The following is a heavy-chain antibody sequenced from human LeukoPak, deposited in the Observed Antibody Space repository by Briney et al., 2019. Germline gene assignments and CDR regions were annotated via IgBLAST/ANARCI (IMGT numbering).Heavy chain of an antibody. CDR3: ARESSSSWYDY. Sequence: AGGPLRLSCAASGFTVSSNYMSWVRQAPGKGLEWVSVIYSGGSTYYADSVKGRFTISRHNSKNTLYLQMNSLRAEDTAVYYCARESSSSWYDYWGQGTLVTVSS. CDR1: GFTVSSNY. V-gene: IGHV3-53*04. J-gene: IGHJ4*02. D-gene: IGHD6-13*01. CDR2: IYSGGST.